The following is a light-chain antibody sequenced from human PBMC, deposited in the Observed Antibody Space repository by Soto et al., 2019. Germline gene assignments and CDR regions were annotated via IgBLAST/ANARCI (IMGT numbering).Light chain of an antibody. CDR1: SSDVGGYNY. J-gene: IGLJ1*01. V-gene: IGLV2-8*01. CDR3: SSYAGSSNV. Sequence: LTQPPSASGSPGQSVAISCTGTSSDVGGYNYVSWYQQHPGKAPKLMIYEVNKRPSGVPDRFSGSKSGNTASLTVSGLQAEDEADYYCSSYAGSSNVFGTGTKVTAL. CDR2: EVN.